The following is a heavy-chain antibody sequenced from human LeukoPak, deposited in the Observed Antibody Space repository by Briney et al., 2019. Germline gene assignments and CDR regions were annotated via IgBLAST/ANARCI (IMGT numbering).Heavy chain of an antibody. CDR3: ARRCHSPPILIDL. CDR1: GGSISSSSYY. V-gene: IGHV4-39*02. CDR2: IYYSGGT. Sequence: SETLSLTCTVSGGSISSSSYYWGWIRQPPGKGLEWIGTIYYSGGTYYNPSLKSRVTISVDTSKNHFSLKLSSVTAADTAVYYCARRCHSPPILIDLRGQGNLVPVSS. J-gene: IGHJ4*02. D-gene: IGHD2-21*01.